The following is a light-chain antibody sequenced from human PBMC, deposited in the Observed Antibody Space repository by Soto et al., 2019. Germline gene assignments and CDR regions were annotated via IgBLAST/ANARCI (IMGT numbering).Light chain of an antibody. V-gene: IGKV1-16*02. CDR1: HDISNF. CDR2: SAS. J-gene: IGKJ5*01. Sequence: DIQMTQSPSSLSASVGDRVTITCRASHDISNFLAWFQQKPGKPPKSLISSASSLQSGVPSKFSGSGSGTDFTLTISILQPEDLATYYCQQYHTYPVTFGQGTRLEMK. CDR3: QQYHTYPVT.